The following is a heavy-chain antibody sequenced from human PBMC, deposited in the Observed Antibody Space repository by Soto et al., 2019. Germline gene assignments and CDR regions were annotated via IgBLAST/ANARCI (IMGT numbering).Heavy chain of an antibody. Sequence: QKYLVESGGGVVQPGGSLRRSCVASGSIFSGYGMHWVRQAPGKGLEWVAVIWYDGSNKYYADSVKGRFTISRDNSKNMLYLQMDSLRAEDTAVYYCARDEIGGTVFRGFCDYWGQGTLVTVSS. CDR1: GSIFSGYG. D-gene: IGHD1-7*01. V-gene: IGHV3-33*01. CDR3: ARDEIGGTVFRGFCDY. J-gene: IGHJ4*02. CDR2: IWYDGSNK.